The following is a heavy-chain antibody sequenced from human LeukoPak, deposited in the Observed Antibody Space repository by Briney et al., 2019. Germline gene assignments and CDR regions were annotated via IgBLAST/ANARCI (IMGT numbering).Heavy chain of an antibody. D-gene: IGHD1-26*01. J-gene: IGHJ4*02. CDR2: ISGYNGNT. CDR1: GYIFTSYG. V-gene: IGHV1-18*01. Sequence: GASVKVSCRASGYIFTSYGISWVRQAPGQGLQWMGWISGYNGNTNYAQKLQGRVTMTRDTSTSTVYMELSSLRSEDTAVYYCARAVSEGSSDYWGQGTLVTVSS. CDR3: ARAVSEGSSDY.